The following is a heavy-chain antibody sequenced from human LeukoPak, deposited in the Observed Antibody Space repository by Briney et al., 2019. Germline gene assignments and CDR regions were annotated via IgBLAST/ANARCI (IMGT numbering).Heavy chain of an antibody. J-gene: IGHJ5*02. Sequence: ASVKVSCKASGGTFSSYAISWVRQAPGQGLEWMGRIIPIFGIANYAQKFQGRVTITADKSTSTAYMELSSLRSEDTAVYYCARGVRPTHRSSTSCYAPNWFDPWGQGTLVTVSS. V-gene: IGHV1-69*04. CDR3: ARGVRPTHRSSTSCYAPNWFDP. CDR1: GGTFSSYA. CDR2: IIPIFGIA. D-gene: IGHD2-2*01.